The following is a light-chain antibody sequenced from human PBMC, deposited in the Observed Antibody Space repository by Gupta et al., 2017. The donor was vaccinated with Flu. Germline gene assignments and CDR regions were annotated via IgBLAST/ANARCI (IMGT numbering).Light chain of an antibody. J-gene: IGLJ2*01. CDR1: SSDVGGHNY. Sequence: GTSSDVGGHNYVSWHQQHPGKAPKLMVYDVSKRPSGVSGRFSGSKSGNTASLTISGLQADDEADYYCYSYGGSYRVFGGGTKLTVL. CDR2: DVS. CDR3: YSYGGSYRV. V-gene: IGLV2-11*03.